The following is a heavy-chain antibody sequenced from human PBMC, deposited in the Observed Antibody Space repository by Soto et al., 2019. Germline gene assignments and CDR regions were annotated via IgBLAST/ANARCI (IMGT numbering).Heavy chain of an antibody. J-gene: IGHJ6*01. V-gene: IGHV1-69*13. Sequence: ASVKVSCKTSGGTFRTSAISWVRQAPGQGLEWMGGIMPVFPTPDYAQKFQGRVTITADESTGTAYMELSSLRSEDTAVYYCARDKDRQQLGGNYYYIMDVWGQGTTVTVSS. CDR2: IMPVFPTP. CDR1: GGTFRTSA. CDR3: ARDKDRQQLGGNYYYIMDV. D-gene: IGHD3-3*02.